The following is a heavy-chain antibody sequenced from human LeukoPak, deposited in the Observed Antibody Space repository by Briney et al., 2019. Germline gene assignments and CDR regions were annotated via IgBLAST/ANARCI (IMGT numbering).Heavy chain of an antibody. D-gene: IGHD4-17*01. CDR3: ARHDYGDLFHWYFDL. CDR1: GYSISSGYY. J-gene: IGHJ2*01. CDR2: IYHSGST. V-gene: IGHV4-38-2*01. Sequence: SETLSLTCAVSGYSISSGYYWGWIRQPPGKGLEWIGSIYHSGSTYYNPSLKGRVTISVDTSKNQFSLELSSVTAADTAVYYCARHDYGDLFHWYFDLWGRGTLVTVSS.